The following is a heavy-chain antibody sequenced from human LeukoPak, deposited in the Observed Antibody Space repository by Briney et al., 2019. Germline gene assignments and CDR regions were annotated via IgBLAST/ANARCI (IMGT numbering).Heavy chain of an antibody. D-gene: IGHD2-21*02. V-gene: IGHV4-59*01. CDR3: ARTVVVTAIPPYYFDY. Sequence: PSETLSLTCTVSGGSISSYYWTWLRQPPGKGLEWIGYIYFSGTTNYNPSLKSRVTISVHTSKKQFSLKLNSVTAADTAVYYCARTVVVTAIPPYYFDYWGQGTLVTVSS. CDR2: IYFSGTT. J-gene: IGHJ4*02. CDR1: GGSISSYY.